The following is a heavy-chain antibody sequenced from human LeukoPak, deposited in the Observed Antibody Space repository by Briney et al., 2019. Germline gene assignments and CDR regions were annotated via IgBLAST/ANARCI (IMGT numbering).Heavy chain of an antibody. V-gene: IGHV3-11*01. CDR3: ARVLRYCSGGNCYSGGLGYMDV. Sequence: GGSLRLSCAASGFTFSDYNMRWIRQAPGKGLEWVPSISRSGSTKYYADSVKGRFTISRDNAKNSLFLQMNSLRAEDTAVYYCARVLRYCSGGNCYSGGLGYMDVWGQGTLVTVSS. D-gene: IGHD2-15*01. CDR1: GFTFSDYN. J-gene: IGHJ4*01. CDR2: ISRSGSTK.